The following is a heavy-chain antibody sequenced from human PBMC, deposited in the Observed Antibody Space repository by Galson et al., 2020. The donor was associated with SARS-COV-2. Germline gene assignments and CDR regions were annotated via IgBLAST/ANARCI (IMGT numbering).Heavy chain of an antibody. CDR1: GGSISSHY. Sequence: SETLSLTCSVSGGSISSHYWSWIRQSPGKELEWIGYIYHIGTTNYNPSLKSRVTMSIDRSKNQFSMNLKSVTAADTAMYFCARHPRGTSGWSYYFDYWGQGTMVTVSS. D-gene: IGHD6-19*01. J-gene: IGHJ4*02. CDR2: IYHIGTT. CDR3: ARHPRGTSGWSYYFDY. V-gene: IGHV4-59*11.